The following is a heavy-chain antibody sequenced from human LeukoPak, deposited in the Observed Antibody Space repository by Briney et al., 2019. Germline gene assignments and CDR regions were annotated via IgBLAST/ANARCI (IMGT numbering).Heavy chain of an antibody. Sequence: SETLSLTCTVSGGSISSGGYYWSWIRQHPGKGLEWIGYIYYSGSTYYNPSLKSRVTISVDTSKNQFSPKLSSVTAADTAVYYCARVYSYGRPYFDYWGQGTLVTVSS. CDR3: ARVYSYGRPYFDY. J-gene: IGHJ4*02. V-gene: IGHV4-31*03. CDR1: GGSISSGGYY. CDR2: IYYSGST. D-gene: IGHD5-18*01.